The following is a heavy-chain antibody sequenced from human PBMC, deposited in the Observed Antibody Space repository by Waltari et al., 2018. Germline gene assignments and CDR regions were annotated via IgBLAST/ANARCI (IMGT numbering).Heavy chain of an antibody. J-gene: IGHJ4*02. CDR1: EFTSANHY. CDR2: IRNRARSFTT. D-gene: IGHD3-16*01. Sequence: DVQVVESGGGLVQPGGSLTLSCAASEFTSANHYMNWVRQAPGKGLGWFGLIRNRARSFTTDYAASVEGRFAISRDDSKNSLYLQMNSLKTEDTAVYYCVRDKQGGYFDYWGQGTLVTVSS. CDR3: VRDKQGGYFDY. V-gene: IGHV3-72*01.